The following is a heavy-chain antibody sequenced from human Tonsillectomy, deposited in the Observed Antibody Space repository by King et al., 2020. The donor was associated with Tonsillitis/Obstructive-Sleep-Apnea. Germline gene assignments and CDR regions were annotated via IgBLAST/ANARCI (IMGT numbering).Heavy chain of an antibody. CDR2: ISYDGSNK. V-gene: IGHV3-30*18. J-gene: IGHJ6*02. CDR3: AKDVTNYFYGMDV. Sequence: VQLVESGGGVVQPGRSLRLSCAASGFTFSSYGMHWVRQAPGKGLEWVTFISYDGSNKYYADSVKGRFTISRDNSKNALYLRRNSLRAEDTAVYYCAKDVTNYFYGMDVWGQGTTVTVSS. CDR1: GFTFSSYG.